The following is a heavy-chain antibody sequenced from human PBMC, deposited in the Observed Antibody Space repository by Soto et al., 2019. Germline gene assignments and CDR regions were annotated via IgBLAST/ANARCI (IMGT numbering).Heavy chain of an antibody. D-gene: IGHD2-15*01. CDR1: GYSFTSYW. V-gene: IGHV5-51*01. CDR2: IYPGDSDT. CDR3: ARQQLDCSGGSCYPLAFDI. J-gene: IGHJ3*02. Sequence: GESLKISCKGSGYSFTSYWIGWVRQMPGKGLEWMGIIYPGDSDTRYSPSFQGQVTISADKSISTAYLQWSSLKASDTAMYYCARQQLDCSGGSCYPLAFDIWGQGTMVTVSS.